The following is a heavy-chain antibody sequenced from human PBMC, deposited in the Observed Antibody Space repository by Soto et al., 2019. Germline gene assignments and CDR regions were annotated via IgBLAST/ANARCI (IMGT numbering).Heavy chain of an antibody. CDR3: ARDPSIVVVTGRLYYYYGMDV. J-gene: IGHJ6*02. V-gene: IGHV1-18*01. CDR1: GYTFTSYS. CDR2: ISDFSGKT. D-gene: IGHD2-21*02. Sequence: GSSVKVSCKASGYTFTSYSIAWVRQTPGQGLEWMGWISDFSGKTNYAQMLQGRVTMTTDTSTSTAYLELRSLRSDDTAVYYCARDPSIVVVTGRLYYYYGMDVWGQGTTVTVSS.